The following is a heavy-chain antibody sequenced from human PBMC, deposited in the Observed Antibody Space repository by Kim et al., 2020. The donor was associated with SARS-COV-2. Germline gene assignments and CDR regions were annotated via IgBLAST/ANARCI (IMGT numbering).Heavy chain of an antibody. CDR1: GGTFSSYA. Sequence: SVKVSCKASGGTFSSYAISWVRQAPGQGLEWMGGIIPIFGTANYAQKFQGRVTITADESTSTAYMELSSLRSEDTAVYYCARDTIVVVPAASYYYYGMDVWGQGTTVTVSS. J-gene: IGHJ6*02. CDR2: IIPIFGTA. D-gene: IGHD2-2*01. CDR3: ARDTIVVVPAASYYYYGMDV. V-gene: IGHV1-69*13.